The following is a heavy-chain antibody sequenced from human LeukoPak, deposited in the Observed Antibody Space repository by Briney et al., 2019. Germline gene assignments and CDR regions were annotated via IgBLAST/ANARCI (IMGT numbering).Heavy chain of an antibody. V-gene: IGHV3-66*01. Sequence: GGSLRLSCEASGISISDNHMTWIRQAPGKGLEWVSVIYSGGSMYYADSVKGRFTISRDESKNTVYLQMDSLRAEDSALYFCARDPRTYYGSGSPDNWGQGIRVTVSS. D-gene: IGHD3-10*01. CDR1: GISISDNH. CDR2: IYSGGSM. CDR3: ARDPRTYYGSGSPDN. J-gene: IGHJ4*02.